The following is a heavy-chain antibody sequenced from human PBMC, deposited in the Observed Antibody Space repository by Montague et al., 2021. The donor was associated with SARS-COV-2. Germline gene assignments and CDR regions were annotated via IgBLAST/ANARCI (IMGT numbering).Heavy chain of an antibody. V-gene: IGHV3-48*03. Sequence: SLRLSFSASGFIFSSYEMNWVRQAPGKGLEWVSYISNSGDTKYYADSVKGRFTISRDNAKNSLYLQMSSLRAEDTAVYYCARAGEDYYYDSSGFLYWGQGILSPSPQ. CDR2: ISNSGDTK. CDR3: ARAGEDYYYDSSGFLY. D-gene: IGHD3-22*01. J-gene: IGHJ4*02. CDR1: GFIFSSYE.